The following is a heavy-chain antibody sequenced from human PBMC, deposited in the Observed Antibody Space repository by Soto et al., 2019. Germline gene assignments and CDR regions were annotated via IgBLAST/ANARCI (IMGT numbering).Heavy chain of an antibody. D-gene: IGHD1-1*01. CDR3: ARGAKNVYAMDV. CDR2: IKFDGSST. Sequence: EVQLVESGGGVVQPGGSLRLSCAASGFAFSTYWMHWVRQAPGKGLMWVSRIKFDGSSTYYGDSVKGRFTISRDDATNTLFLQMNGLRVDDAAVYYCARGAKNVYAMDVWGQGTTVTVS. V-gene: IGHV3-74*01. J-gene: IGHJ6*02. CDR1: GFAFSTYW.